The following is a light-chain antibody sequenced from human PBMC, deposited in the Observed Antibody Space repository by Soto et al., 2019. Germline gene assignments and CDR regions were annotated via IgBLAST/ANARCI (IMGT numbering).Light chain of an antibody. Sequence: EIVMTQSPATLSVSPGERATLSCRASQSVGSNLAWYQQKPGQAPRRLIYGATTRATDIPARFSGGGSGTEVTHTISSRQSEDFAVYDCQQYSNWRPGTLGQGTKVEIK. CDR3: QQYSNWRPGT. CDR1: QSVGSN. J-gene: IGKJ1*01. V-gene: IGKV3-15*01. CDR2: GAT.